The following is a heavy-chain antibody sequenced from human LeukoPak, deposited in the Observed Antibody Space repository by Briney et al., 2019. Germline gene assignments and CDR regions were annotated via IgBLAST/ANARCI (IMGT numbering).Heavy chain of an antibody. V-gene: IGHV1-2*02. Sequence: ASVKVSCKASRYTFTGYYMHWVRQAPGQGLEWMGWIDPNSGGTNYAQKFQGRVTMTRDTSISTAYMVLNRLRPDDTALYYCAREYYYTSGSYYNRIDYWGQGTLVTVSS. CDR1: RYTFTGYY. D-gene: IGHD3-10*01. CDR3: AREYYYTSGSYYNRIDY. J-gene: IGHJ4*02. CDR2: IDPNSGGT.